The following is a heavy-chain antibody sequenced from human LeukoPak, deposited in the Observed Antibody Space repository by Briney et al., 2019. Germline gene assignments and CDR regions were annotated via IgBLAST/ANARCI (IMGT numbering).Heavy chain of an antibody. CDR2: ISYDGSNK. D-gene: IGHD6-19*01. V-gene: IGHV3-30*03. J-gene: IGHJ4*02. Sequence: PGGSLRLSCAASGFTFSSYAMHWVRQAPGKGLEWVAVISYDGSNKYYADSVKGRFTISRDNSKNTQYLQMNSLRAEDTAVYYCAGQWLPSKVSYYFDFWGQGTLVTVSS. CDR3: AGQWLPSKVSYYFDF. CDR1: GFTFSSYA.